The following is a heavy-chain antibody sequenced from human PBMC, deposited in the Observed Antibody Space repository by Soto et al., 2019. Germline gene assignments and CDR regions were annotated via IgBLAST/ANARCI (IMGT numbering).Heavy chain of an antibody. CDR3: ARAFGYSSSWYYYYYGMDV. D-gene: IGHD6-13*01. Sequence: SETLSLTCAVYGGSFSGYYWSWTRQPPGKGLEWIGEINHSGSTNYNPSLKSRVTISVDTSKNQFSLKLSSVTAADTAVYYCARAFGYSSSWYYYYYGMDVWGQGTTVTVSS. V-gene: IGHV4-34*01. CDR1: GGSFSGYY. J-gene: IGHJ6*02. CDR2: INHSGST.